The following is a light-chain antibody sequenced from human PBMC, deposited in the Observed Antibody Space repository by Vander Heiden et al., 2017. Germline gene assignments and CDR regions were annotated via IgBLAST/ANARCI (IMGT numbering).Light chain of an antibody. Sequence: EIVMTQSPATLSVSPGERATLSCRASQSVSSNLAWYQQKPGQAPRLLIYGASTRATGIPARFSGSGYGTEFTLTISSLQSEDFAVYYCQQYNNWPGLTFGGGTKVEIK. CDR1: QSVSSN. V-gene: IGKV3-15*01. CDR3: QQYNNWPGLT. J-gene: IGKJ4*01. CDR2: GAS.